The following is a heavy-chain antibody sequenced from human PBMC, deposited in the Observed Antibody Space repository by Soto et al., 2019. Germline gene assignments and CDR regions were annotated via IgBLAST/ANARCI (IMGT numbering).Heavy chain of an antibody. CDR1: GFTFSSYG. J-gene: IGHJ3*02. CDR3: AREGGAKARRYAFDI. CDR2: IWYDGSNK. V-gene: IGHV3-33*01. Sequence: QVQLVESGGGVVQPGRSLRLSCAASGFTFSSYGMHWVRQAPGKGLEWVAVIWYDGSNKYYADSVKGRFTISRDNSKNTLYLQMNSLRAEDTAVYYCAREGGAKARRYAFDIWGQGTMVTVSS. D-gene: IGHD1-26*01.